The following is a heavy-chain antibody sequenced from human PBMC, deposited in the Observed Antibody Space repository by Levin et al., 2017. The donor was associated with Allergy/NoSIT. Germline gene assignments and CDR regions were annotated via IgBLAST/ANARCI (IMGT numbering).Heavy chain of an antibody. Sequence: SCTVSGGSISSGDYYWSWIRQPPGKGLEWIGYIYYSGSTYYNPSLKSRVTISVDTSKNQFSLKLSSVTAADTAVYYCARSPPNYGDFYYFDYWGQGTLVTVSS. V-gene: IGHV4-30-4*01. J-gene: IGHJ4*02. CDR2: IYYSGST. CDR3: ARSPPNYGDFYYFDY. D-gene: IGHD4-17*01. CDR1: GGSISSGDYY.